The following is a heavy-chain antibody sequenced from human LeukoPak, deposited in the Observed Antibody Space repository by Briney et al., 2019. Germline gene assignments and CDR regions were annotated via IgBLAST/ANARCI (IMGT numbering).Heavy chain of an antibody. V-gene: IGHV4-4*09. J-gene: IGHJ3*02. CDR2: IYTSGST. Sequence: PSETLSLTCTVSGGSISSYYWSWIRQPPGKGLEWIGYIYTSGSTNYNPSLKSRVTISVDTSKNQFSLKLSSVTAADTAVYYCARDGTGDPFAFDIWGQGTMVTVSS. D-gene: IGHD7-27*01. CDR1: GGSISSYY. CDR3: ARDGTGDPFAFDI.